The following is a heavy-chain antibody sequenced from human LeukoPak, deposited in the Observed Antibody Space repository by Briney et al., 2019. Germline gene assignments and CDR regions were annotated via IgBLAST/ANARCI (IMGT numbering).Heavy chain of an antibody. CDR2: VSPYNGNT. CDR3: ARGLGATTFADFDY. V-gene: IGHV1-18*01. Sequence: ASVKVSCKASGYTFTTSGISWVRQAPGQGLEWIGWVSPYNGNTNYAQKVQGRVTMTTDTSTSTAYMELRTLRSDDTAVYYCARGLGATTFADFDYRGQGTLVTVSS. J-gene: IGHJ4*02. D-gene: IGHD1-26*01. CDR1: GYTFTTSG.